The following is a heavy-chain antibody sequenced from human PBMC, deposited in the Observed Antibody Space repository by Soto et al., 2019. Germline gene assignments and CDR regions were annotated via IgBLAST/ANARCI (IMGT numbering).Heavy chain of an antibody. Sequence: ASVKVSCKASGYTFTSYDINWVRQATGQGLEWMGWMNPNSGNTGYAQRFQGRVTMTRNTSISTAYMELSSLRSEDTAVYYCASGTNYYGSGSYHYYYYGMDVWGQGTTVTV. J-gene: IGHJ6*02. D-gene: IGHD3-10*01. CDR2: MNPNSGNT. V-gene: IGHV1-8*01. CDR3: ASGTNYYGSGSYHYYYYGMDV. CDR1: GYTFTSYD.